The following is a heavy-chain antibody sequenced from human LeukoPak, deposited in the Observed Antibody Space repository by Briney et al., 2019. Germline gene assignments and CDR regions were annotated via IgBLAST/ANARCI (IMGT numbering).Heavy chain of an antibody. Sequence: ASVKVSCKASGYTFTSYYMHWVRQAPGQGLEWMGIINPSGGSTSYAQKFQGRVTMTRDMSTSTVYMELSSLRSEDTAVYYCARDLRITIFGGYYYMDVWGKGTTVTVSS. D-gene: IGHD3-3*01. CDR3: ARDLRITIFGGYYYMDV. CDR1: GYTFTSYY. CDR2: INPSGGST. V-gene: IGHV1-46*01. J-gene: IGHJ6*03.